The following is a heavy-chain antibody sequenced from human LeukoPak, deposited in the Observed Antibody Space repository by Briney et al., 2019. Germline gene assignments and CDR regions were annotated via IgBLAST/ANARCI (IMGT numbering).Heavy chain of an antibody. J-gene: IGHJ2*01. CDR2: IYYSGST. CDR3: ARACSQRDFWSGYPYWYFDL. V-gene: IGHV4-59*11. Sequence: SETLSLTCTVSGGSISSHYWSWIRQPPGKGLEWIGYIYYSGSTNYNPSLKSRVTISVDTSKNQFSLKLSSVTAADTAVYYCARACSQRDFWSGYPYWYFDLWGRGTLVTVSS. CDR1: GGSISSHY. D-gene: IGHD3-3*01.